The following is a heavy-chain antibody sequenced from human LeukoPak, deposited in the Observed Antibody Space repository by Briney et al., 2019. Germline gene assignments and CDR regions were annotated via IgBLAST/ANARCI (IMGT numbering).Heavy chain of an antibody. V-gene: IGHV3-21*01. CDR1: GFTFSSYG. CDR2: ISSSSSYI. CDR3: ARNIERFYMDV. J-gene: IGHJ6*03. D-gene: IGHD2/OR15-2a*01. Sequence: KPGGSLRLSCAASGFTFSSYGMNWVRQAPGKGLEWVSSISSSSSYIYYADSVKGRFTISRDNAKNALYLQMNSLRAEDTAVYYCARNIERFYMDVWGKGTTVTVSS.